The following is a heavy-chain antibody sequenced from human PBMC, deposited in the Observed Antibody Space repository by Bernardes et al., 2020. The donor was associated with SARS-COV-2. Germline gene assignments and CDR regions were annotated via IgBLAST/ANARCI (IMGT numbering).Heavy chain of an antibody. V-gene: IGHV4-59*08. CDR1: GCSISSYY. D-gene: IGHD2-2*01. CDR2: IYYSGST. J-gene: IGHJ6*03. CDR3: ARLVQLLSWRWYYYYMDV. Sequence: SETLSLTCTVSGCSISSYYWSWIRQPPGKGLEWIGYIYYSGSTNYNPSLKSRVTISVDTSKNQFSLKLSSVTAADTAVYYCARLVQLLSWRWYYYYMDVWGKGTTVTVSS.